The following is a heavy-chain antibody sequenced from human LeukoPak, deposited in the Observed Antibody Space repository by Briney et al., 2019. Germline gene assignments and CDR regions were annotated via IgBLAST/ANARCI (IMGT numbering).Heavy chain of an antibody. CDR2: VYYDGTS. CDR1: GGSINSHSYY. D-gene: IGHD5-24*01. J-gene: IGHJ4*02. V-gene: IGHV4-39*01. CDR3: VRHISTNTGYFDS. Sequence: SETLSLTCTVSGGSINSHSYYWGWIRQPPGKGLEWIGSVYYDGTSYSNPSLKSRVAVFVDTSRDQFSLDLSFVTAADTALYYCVRHISTNTGYFDSCGQGALVSVSS.